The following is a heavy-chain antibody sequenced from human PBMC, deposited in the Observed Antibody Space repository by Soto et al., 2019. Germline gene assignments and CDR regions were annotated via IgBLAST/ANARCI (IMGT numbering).Heavy chain of an antibody. CDR2: ISAYNGHT. Sequence: QVQLVQSGPEVKKPGASVKVSCKASGYTFTNYGFNWVRQAPGQGLEWMGWISAYNGHTKYSQIFQARVIMTTDTSTSTAYMELRSLTYDDTAVYYCARELAGTNPLGNWGQGTLVTVTS. CDR1: GYTFTNYG. J-gene: IGHJ1*01. CDR3: ARELAGTNPLGN. V-gene: IGHV1-18*01. D-gene: IGHD2-8*01.